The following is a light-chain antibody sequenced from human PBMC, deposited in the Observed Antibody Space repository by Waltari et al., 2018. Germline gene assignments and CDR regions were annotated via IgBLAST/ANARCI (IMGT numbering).Light chain of an antibody. CDR1: RSLLHSDGKTY. CDR2: EVS. Sequence: IVMTQTPLSLSVSPGQPASISCKSSRSLLHSDGKTYLYWFLQKPGQSPQPLIFEVSRRLSGVPDRFSGSGSGTDFTLQISRVEAEDAGIYYCFDGIHLPWTFGQGTKVEIK. CDR3: FDGIHLPWT. J-gene: IGKJ1*01. V-gene: IGKV2-29*02.